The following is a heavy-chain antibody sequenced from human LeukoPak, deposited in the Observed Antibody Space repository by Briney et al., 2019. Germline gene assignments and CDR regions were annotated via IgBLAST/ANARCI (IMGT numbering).Heavy chain of an antibody. D-gene: IGHD3-10*01. V-gene: IGHV4-39*01. CDR2: IYYSGST. J-gene: IGHJ5*02. CDR1: GDSISSSGHS. CDR3: ARQARVLLPNH. Sequence: SETLSLTCTVSGDSISSSGHSWGWIRQPPGKGLEWIGSIYYSGSTYYNPSLKSRVTISVDTSKNQFSLKLSSVTAADTAVYYCARQARVLLPNHWGQGTLVTVSS.